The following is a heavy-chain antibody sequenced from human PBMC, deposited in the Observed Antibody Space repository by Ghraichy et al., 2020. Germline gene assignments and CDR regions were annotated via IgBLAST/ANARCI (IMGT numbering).Heavy chain of an antibody. J-gene: IGHJ4*02. V-gene: IGHV3-30*02. D-gene: IGHD4-23*01. Sequence: GGSLRLSCAAFGFTFTDYGMHWVRQAPGKGPQWVAFIRYDGSNKYYADSVKGRFTISRDNSKNTLYLQMNSLRAEDTAIYYCAKLPATVLRDFDYWGQGTLVTVSS. CDR1: GFTFTDYG. CDR3: AKLPATVLRDFDY. CDR2: IRYDGSNK.